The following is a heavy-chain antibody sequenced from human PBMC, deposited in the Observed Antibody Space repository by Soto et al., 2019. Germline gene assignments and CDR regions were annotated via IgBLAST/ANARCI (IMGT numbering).Heavy chain of an antibody. Sequence: QVQLVESGGGVVQPGRSLRLSCAASGFTFSSYGMHWVRQAPGKGLEWVSSIWYDGNNKYYADSVKGRFTISRDNSRNTLVLQMNSLRAEDTALYYCVGRGNQNWGDYWGQGTQVTVSS. D-gene: IGHD7-27*01. CDR1: GFTFSSYG. V-gene: IGHV3-33*01. CDR2: IWYDGNNK. J-gene: IGHJ4*02. CDR3: VGRGNQNWGDY.